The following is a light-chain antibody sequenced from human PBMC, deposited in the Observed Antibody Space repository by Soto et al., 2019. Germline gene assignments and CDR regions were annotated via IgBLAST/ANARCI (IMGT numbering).Light chain of an antibody. Sequence: DIVLSQSPDYLSVSLGERATIDCKSSRSLLYSSNHKNYLAWYQHKPGQPPRLLINWASARESGVPDRFSGAGSGTDFTLTISSLQAEDVAVYFCQQYYGTPLTFGGGTKVDIK. CDR1: RSLLYSSNHKNY. V-gene: IGKV4-1*01. J-gene: IGKJ4*01. CDR3: QQYYGTPLT. CDR2: WAS.